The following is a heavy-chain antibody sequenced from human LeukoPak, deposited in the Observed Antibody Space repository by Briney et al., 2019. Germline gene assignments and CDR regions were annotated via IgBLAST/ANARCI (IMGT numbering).Heavy chain of an antibody. V-gene: IGHV2-70*01. CDR1: GFSLSTSGMC. J-gene: IGHJ4*02. CDR2: IDWDDDK. D-gene: IGHD6-13*01. CDR3: ARIRIAAAGLDY. Sequence: ESGXTLVNPTQPLTLTCTFSGFSLSTSGMCVSWICQPPEKALEWLALIDWDDDKYYSTSLKTRLTISKDTSKNQVVLTMTNMDPVDTATYYCARIRIAAAGLDYWGQGTLVTVSS.